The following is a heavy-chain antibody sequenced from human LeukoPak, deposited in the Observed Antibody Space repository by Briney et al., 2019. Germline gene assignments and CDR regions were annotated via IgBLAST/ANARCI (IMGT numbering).Heavy chain of an antibody. CDR1: GGTFSSYA. Sequence: GASVKVSCKASGGTFSSYAISWVRQAPGQGLEWMGIINPSGGSTSYAQKFQGRVTMTRNTSISTAYMELSSLRSEDTAVYYCARAPNSGSYYVSFYYYYGMDVWGQGTTVTVSS. CDR2: INPSGGST. J-gene: IGHJ6*02. V-gene: IGHV1-46*01. CDR3: ARAPNSGSYYVSFYYYYGMDV. D-gene: IGHD1-26*01.